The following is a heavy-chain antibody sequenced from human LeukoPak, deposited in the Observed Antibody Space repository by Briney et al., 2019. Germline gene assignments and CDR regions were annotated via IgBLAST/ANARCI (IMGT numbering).Heavy chain of an antibody. Sequence: SETLSLTCTVSGGSISSYYWSWIRQPAGKGLEWIGRIYTSESTNYNPSLKSRVTMSVDTSKNQFSLKLSSVTAADTAVYYCATLSVVVVPAELNWGQGTLVTVSS. J-gene: IGHJ4*02. CDR1: GGSISSYY. CDR2: IYTSEST. D-gene: IGHD2-15*01. CDR3: ATLSVVVVPAELN. V-gene: IGHV4-4*07.